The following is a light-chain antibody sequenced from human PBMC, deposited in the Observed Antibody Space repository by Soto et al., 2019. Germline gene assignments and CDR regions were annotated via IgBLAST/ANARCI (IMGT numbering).Light chain of an antibody. CDR1: QRVSNN. CDR2: GAS. J-gene: IGKJ4*01. CDR3: QQYKTWPLT. Sequence: EIVMTQSPATLSVSPGERATLSCRASQRVSNNLVWYQQKPGQAPRPLIYGASARATGIPARFSGSGSGTDFTLTMSGLKSEDRAVCYCQQYKTWPLTFGGGPKVEIK. V-gene: IGKV3-15*01.